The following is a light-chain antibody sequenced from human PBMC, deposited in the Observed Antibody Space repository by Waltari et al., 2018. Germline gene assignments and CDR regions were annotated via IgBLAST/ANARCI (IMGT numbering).Light chain of an antibody. CDR2: VAS. CDR1: QNISNS. J-gene: IGKJ2*01. V-gene: IGKV1-39*01. CDR3: QHSYTTAYT. Sequence: IQMTQSPSSLSASVGDRVTITCRECQNISNSLNLYQQIPGNAPKLLIYVASTLQSGVPSRGSGSGSGTDFSLTISSLQPEDFATYYCQHSYTTAYTFGQGTKLEIK.